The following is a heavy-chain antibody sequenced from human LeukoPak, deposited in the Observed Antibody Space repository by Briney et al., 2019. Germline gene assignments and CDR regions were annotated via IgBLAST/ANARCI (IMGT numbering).Heavy chain of an antibody. CDR1: GFTFISST. CDR3: AADLPGGAMFDP. Sequence: TSVKVSCKASGFTFISSTIQWVRQARGQRLEWMGWIVVGSGNTNYAQNFQERVTITRDMSTSTAYMELSSLRSEDTAVYYCAADLPGGAMFDPWGQGTLVTVYS. J-gene: IGHJ5*02. CDR2: IVVGSGNT. V-gene: IGHV1-58*02. D-gene: IGHD3-16*01.